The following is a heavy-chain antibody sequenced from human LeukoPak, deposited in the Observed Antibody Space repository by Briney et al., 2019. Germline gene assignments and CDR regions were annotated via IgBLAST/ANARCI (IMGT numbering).Heavy chain of an antibody. CDR2: ISSSGSYI. CDR3: AGDGDGYNTIDY. V-gene: IGHV3-21*01. D-gene: IGHD5-24*01. CDR1: GFTFSSHS. Sequence: GGSLRLSCAASGFTFSSHSMNWVRQAPGKGLEWVSAISSSGSYIYYADSVKGRFAISRDKAKNSLYLKMNSLRAEDTAVYYCAGDGDGYNTIDYWGQGTLVTVSS. J-gene: IGHJ4*02.